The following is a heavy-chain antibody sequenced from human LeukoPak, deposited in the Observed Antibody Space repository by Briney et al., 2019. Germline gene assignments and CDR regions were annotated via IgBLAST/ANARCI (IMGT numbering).Heavy chain of an antibody. D-gene: IGHD3-3*02. CDR2: IKSEGEGATT. Sequence: GGSLGLSCVSSGFTIGTAWMSWVRQAPGKWLEWLGHIKSEGEGATTDYAAPAKVRFAISRDDSKNMIYLQMSSLKIDDTAIYYCIAHFPYFYGFDVWGKGTTVTVSS. V-gene: IGHV3-15*01. J-gene: IGHJ6*04. CDR3: IAHFPYFYGFDV. CDR1: GFTIGTAW.